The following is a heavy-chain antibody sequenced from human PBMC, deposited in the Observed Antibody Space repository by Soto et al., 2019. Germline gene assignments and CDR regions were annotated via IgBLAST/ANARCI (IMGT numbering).Heavy chain of an antibody. Sequence: ASVKVSCKASGYSFSFYGINWVRQAPGQGLEWMGGTNPSFGAANFAQKFQGRVTITAAESTSTVYMELRSLRSDDTAVFYCARELRITTAGPRPYDYWGQGTLVTVSS. D-gene: IGHD6-13*01. CDR3: ARELRITTAGPRPYDY. J-gene: IGHJ4*02. CDR2: TNPSFGAA. V-gene: IGHV1-69*13. CDR1: GYSFSFYG.